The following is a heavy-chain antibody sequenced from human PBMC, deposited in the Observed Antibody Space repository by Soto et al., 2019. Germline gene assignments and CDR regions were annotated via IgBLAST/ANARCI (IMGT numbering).Heavy chain of an antibody. CDR2: ISSSSSTI. Sequence: GGSLRLSCAASGFTFSSYSMNWVRQAPGKGLEWVSYISSSSSTIYYADSVKGRFTISRDNAKNSLYLQMNSLRDEDTAVYYCARDGITMVRGVIIKVSSNYGMDVWGQGTTVTVSS. CDR3: ARDGITMVRGVIIKVSSNYGMDV. V-gene: IGHV3-48*02. CDR1: GFTFSSYS. J-gene: IGHJ6*02. D-gene: IGHD3-10*01.